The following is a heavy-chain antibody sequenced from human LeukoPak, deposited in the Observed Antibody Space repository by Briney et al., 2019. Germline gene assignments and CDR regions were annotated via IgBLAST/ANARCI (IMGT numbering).Heavy chain of an antibody. V-gene: IGHV3-30*04. J-gene: IGHJ6*03. CDR2: ISYDGSNK. D-gene: IGHD2/OR15-2a*01. Sequence: GGSLRLSCAASGFTFSSYAMHWVRQAPGKGLEWVAVISYDGSNKYYADSVKGRFTISRDNSKNTLYLQMNSLRAEDTAVYYCAKAPLLYMDVWGKGTTVTVSS. CDR3: AKAPLLYMDV. CDR1: GFTFSSYA.